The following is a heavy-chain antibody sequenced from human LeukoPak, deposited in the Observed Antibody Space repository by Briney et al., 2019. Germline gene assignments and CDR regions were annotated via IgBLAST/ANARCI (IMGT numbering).Heavy chain of an antibody. Sequence: SETLSLTCTVSGGSISSYYWSWIRQPAGKGLEWIGRIYTSGSTNYNPSLKSRVTMSVDTSKNQFSLKLSSVTAADTAVYYCARHQTPYYYYYYGMDVWGQGTTVTVSS. CDR3: ARHQTPYYYYYYGMDV. V-gene: IGHV4-4*07. J-gene: IGHJ6*02. CDR2: IYTSGST. CDR1: GGSISSYY.